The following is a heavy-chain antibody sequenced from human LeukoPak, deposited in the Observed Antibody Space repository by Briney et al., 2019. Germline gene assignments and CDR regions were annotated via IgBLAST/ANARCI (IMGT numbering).Heavy chain of an antibody. V-gene: IGHV1-2*02. CDR1: RYTFTGYY. CDR2: NNPNSGGT. J-gene: IGHJ4*02. CDR3: ARVGYCSSTSCYFVGAYYFEY. Sequence: GASVKVSCKASRYTFTGYYMHSVRQAPGQGLEWMGWNNPNSGGTNYAQKFQGRVTMTRDTSISTAYMELSRLRSDDPAVYYCARVGYCSSTSCYFVGAYYFEYWGQGTLVSLSS. D-gene: IGHD2-2*01.